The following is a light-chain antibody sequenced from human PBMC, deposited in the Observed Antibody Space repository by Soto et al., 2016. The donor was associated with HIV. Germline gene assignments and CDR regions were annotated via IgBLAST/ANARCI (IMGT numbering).Light chain of an antibody. CDR2: KAS. Sequence: DIQMTQSPSTLSASVGDRVTITCRASQSINKWLAWYQQKPGKAPNLLIYKASTSQRGVPSTFSGSGSGTEFTLIISSLQPDDFATYYCQQSYSTPQTFGQGTKVEIK. V-gene: IGKV1-5*03. CDR3: QQSYSTPQT. CDR1: QSINKW. J-gene: IGKJ1*01.